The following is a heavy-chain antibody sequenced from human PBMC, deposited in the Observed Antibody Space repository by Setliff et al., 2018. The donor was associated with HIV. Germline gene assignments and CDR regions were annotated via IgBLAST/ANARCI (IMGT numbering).Heavy chain of an antibody. J-gene: IGHJ4*02. Sequence: SETLSLTCAVYGGSFNGYSWSWMRQPPGKGLEWIGEISRSGSTTYHPSLKSRLTISVDASMRHFSLKLSSVTAADTAVYYCARTMAVPATQPFDYWGQGTLVTVSS. D-gene: IGHD2-15*01. CDR1: GGSFNGYS. CDR2: ISRSGST. V-gene: IGHV4-34*01. CDR3: ARTMAVPATQPFDY.